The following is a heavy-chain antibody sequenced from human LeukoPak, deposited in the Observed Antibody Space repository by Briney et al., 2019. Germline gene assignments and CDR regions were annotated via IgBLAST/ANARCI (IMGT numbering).Heavy chain of an antibody. D-gene: IGHD2-21*02. CDR2: INANSGGT. J-gene: IGHJ4*02. CDR3: ARAGYCGGDCYPPYFDY. V-gene: IGHV1-2*02. Sequence: ASVKVSCKASGYTFTGHYMHWVRQAPGQGLEWMGWINANSGGTNYAQKFQGRVTMTRDTSISTTYMELSSLRSDDTAVYYCARAGYCGGDCYPPYFDYWGQGTLVTVSS. CDR1: GYTFTGHY.